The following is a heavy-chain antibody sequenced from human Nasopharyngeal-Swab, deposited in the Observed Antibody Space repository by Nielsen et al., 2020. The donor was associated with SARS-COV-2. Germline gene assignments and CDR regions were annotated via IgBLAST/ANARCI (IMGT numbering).Heavy chain of an antibody. CDR2: IYYSGST. D-gene: IGHD3-3*01. Sequence: WIRQPPGKGLEWIGSIYYSGSTYYNPSLKSRVTISVDTSKNQFSLKLSSVTAADTAVYYCARAEPYDFWSGYMPFYGMDVWGQGTTVTVSS. V-gene: IGHV4-39*07. J-gene: IGHJ6*02. CDR3: ARAEPYDFWSGYMPFYGMDV.